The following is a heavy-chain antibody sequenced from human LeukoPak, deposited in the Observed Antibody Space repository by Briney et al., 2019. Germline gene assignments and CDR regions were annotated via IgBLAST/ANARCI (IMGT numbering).Heavy chain of an antibody. J-gene: IGHJ4*02. Sequence: GGSLRLSCAASGLTFSRYTMHWARQAPGKGLEYVSGISSTGGCAYYASSVKGRFTISRDNSKNTLYLQMGSLRAEDMAVYYCAREDYGTGQFDYWGQGTLVIVSS. D-gene: IGHD3/OR15-3a*01. V-gene: IGHV3-64*01. CDR2: ISSTGGCA. CDR1: GLTFSRYT. CDR3: AREDYGTGQFDY.